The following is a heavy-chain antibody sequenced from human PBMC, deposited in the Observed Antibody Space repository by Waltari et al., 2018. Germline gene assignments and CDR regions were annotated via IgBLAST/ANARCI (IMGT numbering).Heavy chain of an antibody. V-gene: IGHV4-30-2*01. CDR1: SVSISSAGYS. Sequence: QLQLQESGSGLVKPSQTLSLTCTVSSVSISSAGYSWSWIRQPLGKGLEWMGYIYHSGSTYYNPSLKSRATISVDRSKNQFSRKLNSVTAADTAVYYCARGRGSYYYYYYLDVWAKGTTVTVSS. CDR2: IYHSGST. CDR3: ARGRGSYYYYYYLDV. D-gene: IGHD2-15*01. J-gene: IGHJ6*03.